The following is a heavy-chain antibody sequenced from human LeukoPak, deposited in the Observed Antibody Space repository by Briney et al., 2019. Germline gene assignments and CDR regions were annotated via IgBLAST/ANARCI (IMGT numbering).Heavy chain of an antibody. J-gene: IGHJ4*02. D-gene: IGHD2-15*01. V-gene: IGHV3-9*01. CDR2: ISWNSGSI. CDR1: GFTFDDYA. Sequence: GGSLRLSCAASGFTFDDYAMHWVRQAPGKGLEWVSGISWNSGSIGYADSVKGRFTFPRDKAKNSLYLPMNSRRVEDTALYYCAKDIRSGNGWYYLDYWGQGTLVTVSS. CDR3: AKDIRSGNGWYYLDY.